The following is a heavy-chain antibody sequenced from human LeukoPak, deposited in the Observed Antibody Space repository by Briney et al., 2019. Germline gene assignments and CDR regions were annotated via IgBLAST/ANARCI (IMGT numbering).Heavy chain of an antibody. J-gene: IGHJ4*02. CDR2: ISSGVSSI. CDR3: ARWDGSGSYYTSFDY. CDR1: GFTFSSYD. D-gene: IGHD3-10*01. Sequence: GGSLRLSCATSGFTFSSYDMNWVRQAPGKGLEWLSYISSGVSSIYYADSVKGRFTISRDNAKNSLYLQMNSLRAEDTAVYYCARWDGSGSYYTSFDYWGQGTLVTVSS. V-gene: IGHV3-48*03.